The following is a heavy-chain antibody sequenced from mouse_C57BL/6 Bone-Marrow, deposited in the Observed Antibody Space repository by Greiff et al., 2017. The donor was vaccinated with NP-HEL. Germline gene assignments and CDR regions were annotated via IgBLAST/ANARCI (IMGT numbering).Heavy chain of an antibody. CDR2: ILPGGGST. V-gene: IGHV1-9*01. CDR1: GYTFTGYW. Sequence: VQLQQPGAELMMPGASVKLSCKATGYTFTGYWIEWVKQRPGHGLEWIGEILPGGGSTNYNEKFTGKATLPADTSSNTAYMQLSSLTTQYSAIYYCSSEGYYAIDYWGQGTSVTVSS. J-gene: IGHJ4*01. CDR3: SSEGYYAIDY.